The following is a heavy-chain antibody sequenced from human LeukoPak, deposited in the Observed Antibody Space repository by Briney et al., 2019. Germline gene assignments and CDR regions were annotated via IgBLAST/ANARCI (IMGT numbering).Heavy chain of an antibody. D-gene: IGHD3-16*01. CDR3: VRDFNWAFDS. J-gene: IGHJ4*02. CDR2: IWTVNGVT. Sequence: GGSLRLSCAASGFTFNNYAMTWVRQAPGKGLEWVSHIWTVNGVTHYADSVRGRFTIARDSAKNSLNLQMSSLRDEDTAVYYCVRDFNWAFDSWGQGALVTVSS. V-gene: IGHV3-48*02. CDR1: GFTFNNYA.